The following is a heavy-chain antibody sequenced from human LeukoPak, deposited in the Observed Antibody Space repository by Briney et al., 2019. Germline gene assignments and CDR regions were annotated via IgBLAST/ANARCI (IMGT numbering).Heavy chain of an antibody. V-gene: IGHV3-30*18. J-gene: IGHJ4*02. CDR3: AKDYYGSGSYFILDY. CDR1: GFTFDDYG. D-gene: IGHD3-10*01. CDR2: ISYDGSNK. Sequence: GGSLRLSCAASGFTFDDYGMGWVRQAPGKGLEWVAVISYDGSNKYYADSVKGRFTISRDNSKNTLYLQMNSLRAEDTAVYYCAKDYYGSGSYFILDYWGQGTLVTVSS.